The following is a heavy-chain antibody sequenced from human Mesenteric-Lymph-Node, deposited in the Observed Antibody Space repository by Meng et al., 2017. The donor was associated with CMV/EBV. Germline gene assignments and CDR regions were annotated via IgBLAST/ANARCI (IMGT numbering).Heavy chain of an antibody. CDR1: SVDYY. J-gene: IGHJ5*02. V-gene: IGHV4-30-4*08. CDR3: ARGGKAVAGSRFPPGALFDP. D-gene: IGHD6-19*01. Sequence: SVDYYCSWIRQPPGKGLEWIGYIYYSGSTYYNPSLKSRVTISVDTSKNQFSLKLSSVTAADTAVYYCARGGKAVAGSRFPPGALFDPWGQGTLVTVSS. CDR2: IYYSGST.